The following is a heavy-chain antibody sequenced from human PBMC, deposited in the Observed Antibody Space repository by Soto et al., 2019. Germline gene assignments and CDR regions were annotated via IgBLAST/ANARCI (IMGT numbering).Heavy chain of an antibody. V-gene: IGHV3-23*01. D-gene: IGHD3-3*01. CDR3: AKNPPLLRFLEWLLPLDY. J-gene: IGHJ4*02. Sequence: PGGSLRLSCAASGFTFSSYAMSWVRQAPGKGLEWVSAISGSGGSTYYADSVKGRFTISRDNSKNTLYLQMNSLRAEDTAVYYCAKNPPLLRFLEWLLPLDYWGQGTLVTVSS. CDR1: GFTFSSYA. CDR2: ISGSGGST.